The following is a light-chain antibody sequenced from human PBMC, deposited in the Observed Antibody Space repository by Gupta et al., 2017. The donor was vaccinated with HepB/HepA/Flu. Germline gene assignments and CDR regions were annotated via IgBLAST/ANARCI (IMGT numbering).Light chain of an antibody. J-gene: IGLJ3*02. V-gene: IGLV2-11*01. Sequence: QSALTQPRSMSGSPGPSVAISCTGTSRDVGSYNSVSWYRQHPGKAPQLITYDVTRRPSGVPDRFSGSKSGNTASLTISGLQAEDEADYYCCSYAGSYSWVFGGGTKVTVL. CDR3: CSYAGSYSWV. CDR2: DVT. CDR1: SRDVGSYNS.